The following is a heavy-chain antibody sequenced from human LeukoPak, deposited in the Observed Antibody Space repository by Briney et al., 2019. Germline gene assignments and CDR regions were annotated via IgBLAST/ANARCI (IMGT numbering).Heavy chain of an antibody. V-gene: IGHV4-4*07. J-gene: IGHJ4*02. CDR3: ARSKVRGVIRRQIANFDY. Sequence: PSETLSLTCTVSRGSISTFYWSWIRQPAGKGLEWIGRIYTRGSTNYNPSLKSRVTMSVDTSKNQFSLKLSSVTAADTAVYYCARSKVRGVIRRQIANFDYWGQGTLVTVSS. CDR2: IYTRGST. CDR1: RGSISTFY. D-gene: IGHD3-10*01.